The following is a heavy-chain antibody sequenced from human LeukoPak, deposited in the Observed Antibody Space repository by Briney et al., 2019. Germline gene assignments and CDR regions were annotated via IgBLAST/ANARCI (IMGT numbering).Heavy chain of an antibody. V-gene: IGHV3-23*01. Sequence: GGSLRLSCADSGFTFSSYAMSWVRQAPGKGLEWVSLISTSGRTHYADSVQGRFTISRDNSENTLSLHMNSLRAEDTALYYCARDLDSSGYYHVVDSWGQGALVTVSS. CDR1: GFTFSSYA. J-gene: IGHJ4*02. CDR2: ISTSGRT. CDR3: ARDLDSSGYYHVVDS. D-gene: IGHD3-22*01.